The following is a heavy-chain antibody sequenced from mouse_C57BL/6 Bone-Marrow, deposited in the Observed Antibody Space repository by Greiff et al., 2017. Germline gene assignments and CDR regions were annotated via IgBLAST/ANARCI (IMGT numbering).Heavy chain of an antibody. V-gene: IGHV1-61*01. D-gene: IGHD1-1*01. CDR3: ARGYYYGSRRDYAMDY. CDR1: GYTFTSYW. J-gene: IGHJ4*01. CDR2: IYPSDSET. Sequence: VQLQQPGAELVRPGSSVKLSCTASGYTFTSYWMDWVKQRPGQGLEWIGNIYPSDSETHYNQQFKDKATLTVDTSSSTAYMQLSSLTSEDSAVYYCARGYYYGSRRDYAMDYWGQGTSVTVSS.